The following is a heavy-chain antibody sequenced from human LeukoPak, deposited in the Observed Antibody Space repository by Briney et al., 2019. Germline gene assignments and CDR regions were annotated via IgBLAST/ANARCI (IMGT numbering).Heavy chain of an antibody. CDR2: IYTSGST. CDR3: AREKSGVGYYYYYMDV. Sequence: SETLSLTCTVSGGSISSGSYYWSWIRQPAGEGLEWIGRIYTSGSTNYNPSLKSRVTISVDTSKNQFSLKLSSVTAADTAVYYCAREKSGVGYYYYYMDVWGKGTTVTVSS. V-gene: IGHV4-61*02. CDR1: GGSISSGSYY. D-gene: IGHD1-26*01. J-gene: IGHJ6*03.